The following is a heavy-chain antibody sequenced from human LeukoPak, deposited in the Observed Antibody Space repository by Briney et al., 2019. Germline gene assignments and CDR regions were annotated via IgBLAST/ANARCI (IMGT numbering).Heavy chain of an antibody. CDR2: IIPIFGTA. J-gene: IGHJ5*02. V-gene: IGHV1-69*01. CDR1: GGTFSSYA. D-gene: IGHD3-22*01. CDR3: ARRPESYDSISDWFDP. Sequence: ASVKVSCKASGGTFSSYAISWVRQAPGQGLEWMGGIIPIFGTANYAQKFQGRATITADESTSTAYMELSSLRSEDTAVYYCARRPESYDSISDWFDPWGQGTLVTVSS.